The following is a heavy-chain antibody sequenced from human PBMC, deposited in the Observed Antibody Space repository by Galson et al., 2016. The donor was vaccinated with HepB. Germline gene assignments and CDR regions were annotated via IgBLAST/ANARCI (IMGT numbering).Heavy chain of an antibody. CDR2: IYPEDSDT. V-gene: IGHV5-51*03. CDR3: ARTLYNYGFDY. Sequence: QSGAEVKKPGESLKISCKGSGYNFTTYWMGWVRQMPGKGLEYMGMIYPEDSDTRYSPSFQGQVTISVDRSSSTAYLQWPSLKASDTAMYYCARTLYNYGFDYWAQGTLLTVSS. CDR1: GYNFTTYW. D-gene: IGHD5-18*01. J-gene: IGHJ4*02.